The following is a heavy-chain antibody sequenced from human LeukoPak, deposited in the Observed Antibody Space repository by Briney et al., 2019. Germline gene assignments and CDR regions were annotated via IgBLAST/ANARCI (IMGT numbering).Heavy chain of an antibody. V-gene: IGHV3-53*01. CDR2: IYSGGST. J-gene: IGHJ4*02. CDR1: GFTVSSNY. Sequence: GGSLRLSCAASGFTVSSNYMSWVRQAPGKGLEWVSVIYSGGSTYYADSVKGRFTISRDNSKNTLYLQMNSLRAEDTAVYYCARVTSRYGLTIGYWGQGTLVTVSS. CDR3: ARVTSRYGLTIGY. D-gene: IGHD5-18*01.